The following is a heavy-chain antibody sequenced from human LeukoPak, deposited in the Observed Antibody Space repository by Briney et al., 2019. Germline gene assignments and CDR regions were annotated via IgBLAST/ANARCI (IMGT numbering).Heavy chain of an antibody. Sequence: KSSETLSLTCTVSGGSISSGGYYWSWIRQHPGEGLEWIGYIYYSGSTYYNPSLKSRVTISVDTSKNQFSLKLSSVTAADTAVYYCARAGGFFSPFGYWGQGTLVTVSS. CDR3: ARAGGFFSPFGY. J-gene: IGHJ4*02. D-gene: IGHD3-3*01. V-gene: IGHV4-31*03. CDR1: GGSISSGGYY. CDR2: IYYSGST.